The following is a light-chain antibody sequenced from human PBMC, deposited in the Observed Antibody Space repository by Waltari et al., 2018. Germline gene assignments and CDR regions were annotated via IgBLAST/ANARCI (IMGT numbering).Light chain of an antibody. V-gene: IGLV2-23*02. CDR3: CSYAGGGTPRLL. CDR1: SSDVGNYNV. CDR2: EVT. J-gene: IGLJ2*01. Sequence: QSALTQPASVSGSPGQSITISCAGTSSDVGNYNVVSWYQPHPGKGHKLIIYEVTQRPSGVSDRCSGSKSGNTASLTISGLQPEDEANYYCCSYAGGGTPRLLFGGGTEVTVL.